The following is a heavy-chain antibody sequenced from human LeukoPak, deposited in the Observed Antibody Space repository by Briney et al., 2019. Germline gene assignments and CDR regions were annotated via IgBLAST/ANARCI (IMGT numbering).Heavy chain of an antibody. J-gene: IGHJ5*02. Sequence: GGSLRLSCTASGLTFTNYWMIWVRQAPGKGPEWVANIIHDASEKYYVGSVEGRFTISRDNAKNSLFLQMNSLRAEDTGVYYCATSSYSSSSSWGQGTLVTVTS. V-gene: IGHV3-7*01. CDR2: IIHDASEK. CDR3: ATSSYSSSSS. D-gene: IGHD6-6*01. CDR1: GLTFTNYW.